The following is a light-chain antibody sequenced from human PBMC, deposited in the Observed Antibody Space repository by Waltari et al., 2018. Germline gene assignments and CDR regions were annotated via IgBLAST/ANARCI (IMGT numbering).Light chain of an antibody. J-gene: IGKJ4*01. Sequence: EIVLTQSPAILSLSPGERAALSCRASQSVGSYLAWYQQKPGQAPRLLIYDASNRATGIPARFSGSGSGGSGTDFTLIISSLEPEDSAVYYCQQRINWPLTFGGGTKVEIK. CDR1: QSVGSY. CDR2: DAS. V-gene: IGKV3-11*01. CDR3: QQRINWPLT.